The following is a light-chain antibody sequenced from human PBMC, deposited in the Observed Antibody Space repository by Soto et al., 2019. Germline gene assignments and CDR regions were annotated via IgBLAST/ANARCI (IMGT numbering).Light chain of an antibody. CDR2: DES. CDR3: QQYDNLPRYT. V-gene: IGKV1-33*01. Sequence: DIQMTQSPSSLSASVGDRVTITCQASQDISNYLNWYQQKPGKAPKLLIYDESNLETGVPSRFSGSGSATDFTFTISSLQPEDSATYYCQQYDNLPRYTFGQGTKLEIK. CDR1: QDISNY. J-gene: IGKJ2*01.